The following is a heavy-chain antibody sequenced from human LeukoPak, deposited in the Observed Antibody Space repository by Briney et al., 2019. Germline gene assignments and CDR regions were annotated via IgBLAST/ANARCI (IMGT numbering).Heavy chain of an antibody. CDR1: GFTVSSNY. CDR3: ARDMPLYYDILTCYTRGYGMDV. J-gene: IGHJ6*02. V-gene: IGHV3-53*04. CDR2: IYSGGST. D-gene: IGHD3-9*01. Sequence: PGGSLRLSCAASGFTVSSNYMSWVRQAPGKGLEWVSVIYSGGSTYYADSVKGRFTISRHHSNNPLYLQMNNLRAEDPAVYYCARDMPLYYDILTCYTRGYGMDVWAQGTGVSVSS.